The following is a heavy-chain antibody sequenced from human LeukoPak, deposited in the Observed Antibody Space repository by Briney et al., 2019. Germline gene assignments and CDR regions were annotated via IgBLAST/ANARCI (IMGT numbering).Heavy chain of an antibody. CDR3: ARDGGSGYYDILTGYHRTDWFDP. V-gene: IGHV4-61*08. CDR2: IYYSGST. CDR1: GGSINSGGYY. J-gene: IGHJ5*02. D-gene: IGHD3-9*01. Sequence: SETLSLTCTVSGGSINSGGYYWSWIRRHPGKGLEWIGYIYYSGSTNYNPSLKSRVTMSVDTSKNQFSLKLSSVTAADTAVYYCARDGGSGYYDILTGYHRTDWFDPWGQGTLVTVSS.